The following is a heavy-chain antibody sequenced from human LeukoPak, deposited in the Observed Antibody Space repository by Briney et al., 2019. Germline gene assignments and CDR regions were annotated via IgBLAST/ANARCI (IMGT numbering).Heavy chain of an antibody. CDR1: GFTVSSNY. V-gene: IGHV3-53*01. CDR2: IYSGGST. D-gene: IGHD5-24*01. J-gene: IGHJ4*02. CDR3: ARGGMATIFDY. Sequence: GGSLRLSYAASGFTVSSNYMSWVRQAPGKGLEWVSVIYSGGSTYYADSVKGRFTISRDNSKNTLYLQMNSLRPEDTAVYYCARGGMATIFDYWGQGTLVTVSS.